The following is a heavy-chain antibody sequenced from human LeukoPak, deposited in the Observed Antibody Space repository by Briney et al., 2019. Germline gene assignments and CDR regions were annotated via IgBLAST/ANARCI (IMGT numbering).Heavy chain of an antibody. D-gene: IGHD3-22*01. CDR3: ATNSQTYYYDSSGSLLGAFDI. J-gene: IGHJ3*02. CDR2: FDPEDGET. Sequence: ASVTVSCKVSGYTLTELSMHWVRQAPGKGLEWMGGFDPEDGETIYAQKFQGRVTMTEDTSTDTAYMELSSLRSEDTAVYYCATNSQTYYYDSSGSLLGAFDIWGQGTMVTVSS. V-gene: IGHV1-24*01. CDR1: GYTLTELS.